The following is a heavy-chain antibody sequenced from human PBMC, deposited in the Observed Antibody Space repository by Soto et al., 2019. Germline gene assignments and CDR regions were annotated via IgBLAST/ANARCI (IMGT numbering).Heavy chain of an antibody. CDR2: ISYDGSNK. CDR1: GFTFSSYA. J-gene: IGHJ6*02. V-gene: IGHV3-30-3*01. Sequence: PGGSLRLSCAASGFTFSSYAMHWVRQAPGKGLEWVAVISYDGSNKYYADSVKGRCTISRDNSKNTLYLQMNSLRAEDTAVYYCARDLAEQLVIYYYYYYGMDVWGQGTTVTVSS. CDR3: ARDLAEQLVIYYYYYYGMDV. D-gene: IGHD6-13*01.